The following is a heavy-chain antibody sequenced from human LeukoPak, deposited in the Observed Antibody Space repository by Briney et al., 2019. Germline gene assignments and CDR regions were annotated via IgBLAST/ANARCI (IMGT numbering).Heavy chain of an antibody. J-gene: IGHJ3*02. Sequence: SETLSLTCTVSGGSISSSSYYWGWIRQPPGKGLEWIGSIYYSGSTYYNPSLKSRVTISVDTSKNQFSLKLSSVTAADTAVYYCAVGGVTKDDAFDIWGQGTMVTVSS. V-gene: IGHV4-39*07. CDR2: IYYSGST. CDR1: GGSISSSSYY. D-gene: IGHD2-21*02. CDR3: AVGGVTKDDAFDI.